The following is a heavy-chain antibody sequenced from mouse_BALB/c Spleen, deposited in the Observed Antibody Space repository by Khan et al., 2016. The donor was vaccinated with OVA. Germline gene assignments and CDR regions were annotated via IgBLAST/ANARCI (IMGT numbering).Heavy chain of an antibody. J-gene: IGHJ2*01. CDR3: ARGARYYSYFDY. Sequence: QVQLQQSGAELVRPGTSVKMSCKAAGFTFTNYWIGWIKQRPGHGLEWIGDFFPGGDYTDDNEKFKGRATLTAEAFSSTAYLQLSSLTSEDSAIYYWARGARYYSYFDYWGPGTILTVSS. D-gene: IGHD1-1*02. CDR2: FFPGGDYT. CDR1: GFTFTNYW. V-gene: IGHV1-63*02.